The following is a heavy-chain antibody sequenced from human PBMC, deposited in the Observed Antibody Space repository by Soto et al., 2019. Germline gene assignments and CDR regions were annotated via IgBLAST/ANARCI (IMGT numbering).Heavy chain of an antibody. CDR1: GGTFSSYA. CDR3: ARDQGRYYYGSGSTPEFDY. J-gene: IGHJ4*02. CDR2: IIPIFGTA. V-gene: IGHV1-69*01. Sequence: QVQLVQAVAEVKKPGSSVKVSCKASGGTFSSYAISWVRQAPGQGLEWMGGIIPIFGTANYAQKFQGRVTITADESTSTAYMELSSLRSEDTAVSYCARDQGRYYYGSGSTPEFDYWGQGALVTVSS. D-gene: IGHD3-10*01.